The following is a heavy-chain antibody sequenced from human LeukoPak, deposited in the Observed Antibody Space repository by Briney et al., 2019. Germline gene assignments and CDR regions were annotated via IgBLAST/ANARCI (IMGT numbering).Heavy chain of an antibody. CDR1: GGSISSYY. CDR3: AKDLNYYDSGVYYANYFDS. J-gene: IGHJ4*02. CDR2: IYTSGST. Sequence: SETLSLTCTVSGGSISSYYWSWIRQPAGKGLEWIGRIYTSGSTNYNPSLKSRVTMSVDTSKNQFSLKLSSVTAADTAVYYCAKDLNYYDSGVYYANYFDSGAREPLATVP. V-gene: IGHV4-4*07. D-gene: IGHD3-22*01.